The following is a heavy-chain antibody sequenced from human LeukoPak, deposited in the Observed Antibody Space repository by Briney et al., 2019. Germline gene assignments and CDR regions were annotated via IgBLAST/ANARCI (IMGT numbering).Heavy chain of an antibody. CDR1: GFTFSSYS. CDR2: ISSSSSTI. V-gene: IGHV3-48*02. CDR3: AHFGYSYGYDYYYGMDV. Sequence: GGSLRLSCAASGFTFSSYSMNWVRQAPGKGLEWASYISSSSSTIYYADSVKGRFTISRDNAKNSLYLQMNSLRDEDTAVYYCAHFGYSYGYDYYYGMDVWGQGTTVTVSS. J-gene: IGHJ6*02. D-gene: IGHD5-18*01.